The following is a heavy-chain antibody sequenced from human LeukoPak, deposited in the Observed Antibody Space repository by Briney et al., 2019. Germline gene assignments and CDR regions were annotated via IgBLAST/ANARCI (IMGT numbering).Heavy chain of an antibody. CDR2: INGSSSDT. J-gene: IGHJ5*02. CDR3: ARRGTTYCTVDSCHPNWFDP. CDR1: GFTFSDYY. D-gene: IGHD2-15*01. V-gene: IGHV3-11*03. Sequence: GMSLRLSCAASGFTFSDYYMTWIRQAPGRGLEWISYINGSSSDTKYADSVKGRFTISRDNAKNSLYLLMNSLRAEDTAVYYCARRGTTYCTVDSCHPNWFDPWGQGTLVTVSS.